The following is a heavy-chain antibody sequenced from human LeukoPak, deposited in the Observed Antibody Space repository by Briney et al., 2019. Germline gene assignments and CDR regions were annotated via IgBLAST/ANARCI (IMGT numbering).Heavy chain of an antibody. CDR3: AKDFSSASYTYYYYYMDV. Sequence: SETLSLTCTVSGGSISSYYWSWIRQPPGKGLEWLGYIYYSGNTYYNPSLKSRVTISLDTSKNQFSLKVSSVTAADTAIYYCAKDFSSASYTYYYYYMDVWGKGTTVTVSS. D-gene: IGHD6-25*01. J-gene: IGHJ6*03. CDR2: IYYSGNT. CDR1: GGSISSYY. V-gene: IGHV4-59*12.